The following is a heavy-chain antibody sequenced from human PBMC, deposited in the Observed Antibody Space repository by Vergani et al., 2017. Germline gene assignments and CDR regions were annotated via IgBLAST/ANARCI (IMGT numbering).Heavy chain of an antibody. V-gene: IGHV1-18*01. Sequence: QVQLVQSGAEVKKPGASVKVSCKASGYTFTSYGISWVRQAPGQGLEWMGWISAYNGNTNYAQKLQGRVTMTTDTSTSTAYMELRSLRSDDTAVYYCARDTIAYYYDSSGYHDAFDIWGQGTMVTVYS. CDR3: ARDTIAYYYDSSGYHDAFDI. J-gene: IGHJ3*02. CDR2: ISAYNGNT. D-gene: IGHD3-22*01. CDR1: GYTFTSYG.